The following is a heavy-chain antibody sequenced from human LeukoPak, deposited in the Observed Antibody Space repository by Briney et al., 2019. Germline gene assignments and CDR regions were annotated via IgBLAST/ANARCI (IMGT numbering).Heavy chain of an antibody. CDR3: ARALVVIKRNWFDP. D-gene: IGHD2-8*02. V-gene: IGHV1-2*02. Sequence: GASVKVSCKASGYTFTGYYMHWERQAPGQGLEWMGWINPNSGGTNYARKFQGRVTMTRDTSISTAYMELSRLRSDDTAVYYCARALVVIKRNWFDPWGQGTLVTVSS. CDR2: INPNSGGT. J-gene: IGHJ5*02. CDR1: GYTFTGYY.